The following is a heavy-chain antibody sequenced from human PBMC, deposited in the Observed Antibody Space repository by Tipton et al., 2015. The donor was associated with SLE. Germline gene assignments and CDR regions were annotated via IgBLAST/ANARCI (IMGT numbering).Heavy chain of an antibody. J-gene: IGHJ4*02. CDR1: GGSFSGYY. V-gene: IGHV4-34*01. Sequence: TLSLTCAVYGGSFSGYYWSWIRQPPGKGLGWIGEINQRGSTNYNPPPTSRVTISVHTSKNQFSLKLSSVTAADAAVYYCARGLVGEGGFVFWGQETLVTVSS. D-gene: IGHD3-16*01. CDR3: ARGLVGEGGFVF. CDR2: INQRGST.